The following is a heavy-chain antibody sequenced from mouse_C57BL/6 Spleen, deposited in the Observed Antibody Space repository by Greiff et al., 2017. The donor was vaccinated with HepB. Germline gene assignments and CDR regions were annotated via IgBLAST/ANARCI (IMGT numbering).Heavy chain of an antibody. CDR3: ARRVLRLHYYAMDY. J-gene: IGHJ4*01. Sequence: VQLQQSGPELVKPGASVKIPCKASGYTFTDYNMDWVKQSHGKSLEWIGDINPNNGGTIYNQKFKGKATLTVDKSSSTAYMELRSLTSEDTAVYYCARRVLRLHYYAMDYWGQGTSVTVSS. CDR2: INPNNGGT. V-gene: IGHV1-18*01. CDR1: GYTFTDYN. D-gene: IGHD3-2*02.